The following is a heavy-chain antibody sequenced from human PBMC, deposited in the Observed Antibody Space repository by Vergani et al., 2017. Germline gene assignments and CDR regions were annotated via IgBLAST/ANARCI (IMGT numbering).Heavy chain of an antibody. D-gene: IGHD3/OR15-3a*01. CDR3: ARGETRTDWLDP. Sequence: QVQLQESGPGLVKPSQTLYLTCSVSGVSVSSTAFYWNWIRQPAGKGLEWIGRIYGSGNNNYNPSLESRVTISRDTSKNQFSLKVHSVTAADTAVYYCARGETRTDWLDPWGQGTQVIVSS. CDR1: GVSVSSTAFY. J-gene: IGHJ5*02. CDR2: IYGSGNN. V-gene: IGHV4-61*02.